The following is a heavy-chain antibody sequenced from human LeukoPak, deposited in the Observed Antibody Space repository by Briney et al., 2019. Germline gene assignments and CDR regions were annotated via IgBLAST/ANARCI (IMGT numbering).Heavy chain of an antibody. CDR3: ARTSTYYDSSGPPRY. J-gene: IGHJ4*02. V-gene: IGHV1-69*13. D-gene: IGHD3-22*01. Sequence: GAAVTVSCTASGGTLSSYAISWVRPAPGQGVEWGGGIIPIFGTANYAQKFQGRVTITADESTSTAYMELSSLRSEDTAVYYCARTSTYYDSSGPPRYWGQGTLVTVSS. CDR2: IIPIFGTA. CDR1: GGTLSSYA.